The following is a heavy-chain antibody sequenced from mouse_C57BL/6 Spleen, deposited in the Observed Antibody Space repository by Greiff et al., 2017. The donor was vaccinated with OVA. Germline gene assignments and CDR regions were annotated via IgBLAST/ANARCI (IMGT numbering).Heavy chain of an antibody. CDR3: ARRGGGYDAFAY. D-gene: IGHD2-2*01. CDR2: IYPGDGDT. Sequence: VKLQESGAELVKPGASVKISCKASGYAFSSYWMNWVKQRPGKGLEWIGQIYPGDGDTNYNGKFKGKATLTADKSSSTAYMQLSSLTSEDSAVYFCARRGGGYDAFAYWGQGTLVTVSA. J-gene: IGHJ3*01. CDR1: GYAFSSYW. V-gene: IGHV1-80*01.